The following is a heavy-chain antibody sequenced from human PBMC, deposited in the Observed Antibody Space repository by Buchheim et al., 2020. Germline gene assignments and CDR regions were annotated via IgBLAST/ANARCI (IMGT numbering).Heavy chain of an antibody. CDR2: IYYSGST. V-gene: IGHV4-31*03. J-gene: IGHJ4*01. D-gene: IGHD6-6*01. CDR1: GGSISSGGYY. Sequence: QVQLQESGPGLVKPSQTLSLTCTVSGGSISSGGYYWSWIRQHPGKGLEWIGYIYYSGSTYYNPSLKSRVTLSVDTSKHQFSLKLSAGSAADTAVYYCARRGSSSSRGRINFGFWGQGTL. CDR3: ARRGSSSSRGRINFGF.